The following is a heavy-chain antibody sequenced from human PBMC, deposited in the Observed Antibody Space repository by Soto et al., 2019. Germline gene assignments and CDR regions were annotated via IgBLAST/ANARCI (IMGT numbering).Heavy chain of an antibody. CDR2: INHSGST. CDR1: GGSFSGYY. CDR3: ARTFTISGETGWFDP. V-gene: IGHV4-34*01. J-gene: IGHJ5*02. D-gene: IGHD3-3*01. Sequence: QVQLQQWGAGLLKPSETLSLTCAVYGGSFSGYYWSWIRQPPGKGLEWIGEINHSGSTNYNPSLKSRVTISVDTSKNQFSLQLSSVTAADTAVYYCARTFTISGETGWFDPWGQGTLVTVSS.